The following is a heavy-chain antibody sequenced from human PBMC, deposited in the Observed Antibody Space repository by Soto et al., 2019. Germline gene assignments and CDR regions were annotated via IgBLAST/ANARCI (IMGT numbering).Heavy chain of an antibody. D-gene: IGHD3-3*01. CDR1: GFTFSSYA. Sequence: GGSLRLSCAASGFTFSSYAMSWVRQAPGKGLEWVSAISGSGGSTYYADSVKGRFTISRDNSKNTLYLQMNSLRAEDTAVYYCEKRAYDFWSGYLYGMDVWGQGTTVTVSS. CDR2: ISGSGGST. CDR3: EKRAYDFWSGYLYGMDV. V-gene: IGHV3-23*01. J-gene: IGHJ6*02.